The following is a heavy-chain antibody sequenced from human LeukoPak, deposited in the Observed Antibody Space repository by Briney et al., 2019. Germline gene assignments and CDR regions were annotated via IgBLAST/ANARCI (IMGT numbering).Heavy chain of an antibody. J-gene: IGHJ4*02. CDR3: ARDGDSGGYYYGPFDN. Sequence: PGGSLRLSCAASGFTFSLFGMTWVRQAPGKGLEWISYISSSRRNINYADSVKGRFTISRDNAKNSLYLQMNNLRAEDTAVYYCARDGDSGGYYYGPFDNWGQGTLVTVSS. D-gene: IGHD3-22*01. V-gene: IGHV3-48*04. CDR1: GFTFSLFG. CDR2: ISSSRRNI.